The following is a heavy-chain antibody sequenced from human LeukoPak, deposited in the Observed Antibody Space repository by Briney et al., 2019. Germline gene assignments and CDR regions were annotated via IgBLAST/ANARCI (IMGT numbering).Heavy chain of an antibody. Sequence: GESLQISCKGSGYSLTSYWIGWVRQMPGKGLEGMGIIYPGDSGTRYRPSFQGHVTISADKSISTPYLQRRSLKASDTAIYYCARKGQSDSSGWYSYWGQGTLVTVSS. J-gene: IGHJ4*02. CDR2: IYPGDSGT. D-gene: IGHD6-19*01. CDR1: GYSLTSYW. CDR3: ARKGQSDSSGWYSY. V-gene: IGHV5-51*01.